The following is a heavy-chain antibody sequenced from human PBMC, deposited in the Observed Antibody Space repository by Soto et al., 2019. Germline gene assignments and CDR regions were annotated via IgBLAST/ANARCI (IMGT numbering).Heavy chain of an antibody. J-gene: IGHJ4*02. V-gene: IGHV1-3*01. CDR1: GYTFTSYS. D-gene: IGHD3-22*01. CDR3: ARSAGSDYYDD. CDR2: INAGNGNT. Sequence: ASVRVSCKASGYTFTSYSMHWVRQAPGQRLEWMGWINAGNGNTKYSQKFQGRVTITRDTSASTAYMELSSLRSEDTAVYYCARSAGSDYYDDWGQRALVTISS.